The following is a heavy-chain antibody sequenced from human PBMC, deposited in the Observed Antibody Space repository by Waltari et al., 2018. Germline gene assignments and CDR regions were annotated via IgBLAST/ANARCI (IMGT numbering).Heavy chain of an antibody. CDR2: INHSGST. D-gene: IGHD3-3*01. CDR1: GGSFRGYY. V-gene: IGHV4-34*01. Sequence: QVQLQQWGAGLLKPSDTLSLTCAVDGGSFRGYYWSWIRQPPGKGMEGIGEINHSGSTNYNPSLKSRVTISVDTSKNQFSLKLSSVTAADTAVYYCARDDFWSGQSLDYWGQGTLVTVSS. J-gene: IGHJ4*02. CDR3: ARDDFWSGQSLDY.